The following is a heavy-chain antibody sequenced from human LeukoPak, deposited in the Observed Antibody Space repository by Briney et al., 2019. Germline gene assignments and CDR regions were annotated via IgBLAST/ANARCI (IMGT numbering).Heavy chain of an antibody. CDR2: ISYDGSNK. CDR3: ARDVGGAADY. Sequence: PGGSLRLSCAASGFTFSSYAMHWVRQAPGKGLEWVAVISYDGSNKYYADSVKGRFTISRDNSKNTLYLQMNSLRAEDTAVYYCARDVGGAADYWGQGTLVTVSS. CDR1: GFTFSSYA. D-gene: IGHD3-16*01. V-gene: IGHV3-30-3*01. J-gene: IGHJ4*02.